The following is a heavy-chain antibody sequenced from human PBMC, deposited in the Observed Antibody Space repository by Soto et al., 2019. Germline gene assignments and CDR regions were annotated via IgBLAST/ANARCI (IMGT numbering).Heavy chain of an antibody. D-gene: IGHD3-16*02. CDR3: ARMVITFGGVIAYFDY. CDR2: IYYSGST. CDR1: GGSLSSYY. V-gene: IGHV4-59*08. J-gene: IGHJ4*02. Sequence: SETLSLTCTVSGGSLSSYYSSLFRQPPGKGLEWIVYIYYSGSTIYNPSLKSRVTISVDTSKNQFSLKLSSVTAAFTAVYYCARMVITFGGVIAYFDYWGQGTLVTVSS.